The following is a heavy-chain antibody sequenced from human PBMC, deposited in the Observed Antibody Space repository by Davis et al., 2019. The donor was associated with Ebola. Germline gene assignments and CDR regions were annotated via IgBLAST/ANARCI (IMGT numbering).Heavy chain of an antibody. CDR1: GYSFTSYW. CDR3: ARRSGRRGYYYYGMDV. D-gene: IGHD6-19*01. V-gene: IGHV5-51*01. J-gene: IGHJ6*02. CDR2: IYPGDSDT. Sequence: GESLKISCKGSGYSFTSYWIGWVRQMPGKGLEWMGIIYPGDSDTRYSPSFQGQVTISADKSISTAYLQWSSLKASDTAMYYCARRSGRRGYYYYGMDVWGQGTTVTVSS.